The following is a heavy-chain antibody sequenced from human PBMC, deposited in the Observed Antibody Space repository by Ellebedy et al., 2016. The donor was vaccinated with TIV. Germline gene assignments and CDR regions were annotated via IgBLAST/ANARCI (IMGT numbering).Heavy chain of an antibody. CDR2: ISSSSSYT. J-gene: IGHJ4*02. V-gene: IGHV3-11*05. CDR3: ARDENTAPVRD. D-gene: IGHD5-18*01. Sequence: GESLKISXAASGFTFSDYYMSWIRQAPGKGLEWVSYISSSSSYTNYADSVKGRFTISRDNAKNSLYLQMNSLRAEDTAVYYCARDENTAPVRDWGQGTLVTVSS. CDR1: GFTFSDYY.